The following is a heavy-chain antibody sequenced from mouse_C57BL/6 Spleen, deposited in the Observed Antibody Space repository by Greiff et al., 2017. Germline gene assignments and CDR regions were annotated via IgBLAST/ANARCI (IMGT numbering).Heavy chain of an antibody. CDR2: IDPETGGT. CDR3: TRHYYGSPWYFDV. Sequence: VKLQQSGAELVRPGASVTLSCKASGYTFTDYEMHWVKQTPVHGLEWIGAIDPETGGTAYNQKFKGKAILTADKSSSTAYMELRSLTSEDSAVYYCTRHYYGSPWYFDVWGTGTTVTVSS. V-gene: IGHV1-15*01. CDR1: GYTFTDYE. J-gene: IGHJ1*03. D-gene: IGHD1-1*01.